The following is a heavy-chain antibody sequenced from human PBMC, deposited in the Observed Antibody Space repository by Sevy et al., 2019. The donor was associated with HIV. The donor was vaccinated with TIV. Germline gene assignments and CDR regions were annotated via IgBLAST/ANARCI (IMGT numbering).Heavy chain of an antibody. CDR1: GDSISSGLY. CDR3: ARDFRSFYNYFDY. D-gene: IGHD6-13*01. J-gene: IGHJ4*02. Sequence: SETLSPTCDVSGDSISSGLYWGWIRQSPGKGLEWIGSVYRSGNTYDNPSLKSRATISVDTSKNQFSLKLKSVTAADTGVYYCARDFRSFYNYFDYWGQGILVTVSS. CDR2: VYRSGNT. V-gene: IGHV4-38-2*02.